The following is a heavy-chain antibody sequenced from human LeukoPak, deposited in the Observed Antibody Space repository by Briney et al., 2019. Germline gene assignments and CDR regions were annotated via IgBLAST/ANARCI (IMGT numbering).Heavy chain of an antibody. Sequence: ASVKVSCKASGYTFTGYYMHWVRQAPGQGLEWMGWINPNSGGTNYAQKFQGWVTMSRDTSISTAYMELSRLRSDDTAVYYCARGGVAADYYFDYWGQGTLVTVSS. D-gene: IGHD2-15*01. J-gene: IGHJ4*02. CDR3: ARGGVAADYYFDY. V-gene: IGHV1-2*04. CDR2: INPNSGGT. CDR1: GYTFTGYY.